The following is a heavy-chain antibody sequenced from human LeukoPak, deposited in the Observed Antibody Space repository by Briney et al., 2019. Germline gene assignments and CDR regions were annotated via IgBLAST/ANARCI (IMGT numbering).Heavy chain of an antibody. CDR3: ARSAQWIQLWQKRYYFDY. V-gene: IGHV3-21*01. Sequence: GGSLRLSCAASGFTFSSYSMNWVRQAPGKGLEWVSSISSSSSYIYYADSVKGRFTISRDNAKNSLYLQMNSLRAEDTAVYYCARSAQWIQLWQKRYYFDYWGQGTLVTVSS. J-gene: IGHJ4*02. CDR2: ISSSSSYI. CDR1: GFTFSSYS. D-gene: IGHD5-18*01.